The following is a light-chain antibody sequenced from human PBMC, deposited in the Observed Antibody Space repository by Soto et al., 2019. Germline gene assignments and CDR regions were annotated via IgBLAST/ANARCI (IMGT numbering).Light chain of an antibody. CDR3: CSYAGIYTLYV. Sequence: QSALTQPRSVSGSPGQSVTISCTGTSSDVGGYNYVSWYQQHPGKAPKLMIYDVSERPSGVPDRFSGSKSGNTASLTISGLQAEDEADYYCCSYAGIYTLYVFGTGIKLTVL. J-gene: IGLJ1*01. CDR1: SSDVGGYNY. V-gene: IGLV2-11*01. CDR2: DVS.